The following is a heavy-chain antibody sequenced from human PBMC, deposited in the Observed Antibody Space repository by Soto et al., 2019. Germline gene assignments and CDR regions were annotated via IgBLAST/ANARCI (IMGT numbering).Heavy chain of an antibody. J-gene: IGHJ5*02. CDR2: IYHNGST. CDR3: ARVPDR. D-gene: IGHD2-2*01. V-gene: IGHV4-30-2*01. CDR1: GGSISSGGYS. Sequence: TLSLTCAGSGGSISSGGYSWSWIRQPPGKGLEWIGYIYHNGSTYYNPSLKSRVTISVDRSKNQFSLKLSSVSAADTAVYYCARVPDRWGQGTLVTVSS.